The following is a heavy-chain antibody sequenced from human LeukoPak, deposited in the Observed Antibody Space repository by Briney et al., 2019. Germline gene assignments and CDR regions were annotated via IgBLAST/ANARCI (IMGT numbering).Heavy chain of an antibody. CDR2: IYSGGST. J-gene: IGHJ4*02. V-gene: IGHV3-53*01. CDR3: ARSRSYYYGSGL. D-gene: IGHD3-10*01. Sequence: PGGSLRLSCAASGFTVSSNYMSWVRQAPGKGLEWVSVIYSGGSTYYADSVKGRFTISRDNSKNTLCLQMNSLRAEDTAVYYCARSRSYYYGSGLWGQGTLVTVSS. CDR1: GFTVSSNY.